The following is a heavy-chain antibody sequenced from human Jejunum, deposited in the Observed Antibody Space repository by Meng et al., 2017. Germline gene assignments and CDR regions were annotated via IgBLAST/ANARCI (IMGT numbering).Heavy chain of an antibody. CDR3: ARGVAAGFDY. CDR1: GYTFTTLD. J-gene: IGHJ4*02. Sequence: QVQLVQSGAEVKKPGASAKVSCEASGYTFTTLDINWVRQAAGQGLEWMGWMNPNSGITGYALKFRGRVTMTRDTSINTAYMELSSLTSEDTAIYYCARGVAAGFDYWGQGTLVTVSS. D-gene: IGHD6-13*01. CDR2: MNPNSGIT. V-gene: IGHV1-8*01.